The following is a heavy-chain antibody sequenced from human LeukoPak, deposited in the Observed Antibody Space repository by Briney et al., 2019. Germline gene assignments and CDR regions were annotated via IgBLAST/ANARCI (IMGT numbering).Heavy chain of an antibody. CDR1: GGSISSYY. D-gene: IGHD3-10*01. J-gene: IGHJ4*02. CDR2: IYTSGST. Sequence: SETLSXTCXXSGGSISSYYWSWIRQPAGKGLEWIGRIYTSGSTNYNPSLKSRVTMSVDTSKNQFSLKLSSVTAADTAVYYCATTMVRGVIIRDYWGQGTLVTVSS. CDR3: ATTMVRGVIIRDY. V-gene: IGHV4-4*07.